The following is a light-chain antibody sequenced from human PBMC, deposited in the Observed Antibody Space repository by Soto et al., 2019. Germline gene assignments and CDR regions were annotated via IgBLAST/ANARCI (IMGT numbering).Light chain of an antibody. J-gene: IGKJ5*01. V-gene: IGKV3-15*01. CDR3: QQYKSWPPIT. Sequence: EIVLTQSPDTLSLSPGERATLSCRASQSVSSYLAWYQQKPGQAPRLLIYGASTRATGVPDRFSGTGSGTEFTLTISSLKSEDYAVYYCQQYKSWPPITFGQGTRLEIK. CDR2: GAS. CDR1: QSVSSY.